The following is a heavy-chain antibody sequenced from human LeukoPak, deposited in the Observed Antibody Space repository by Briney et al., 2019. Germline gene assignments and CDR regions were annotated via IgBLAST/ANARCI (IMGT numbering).Heavy chain of an antibody. CDR3: ARRIGNGFCDY. CDR2: IWYDGSYK. J-gene: IGHJ4*02. CDR1: GFTFSGYG. V-gene: IGHV3-33*03. Sequence: PGGSLRLSGAASGFTFSGYGMDWVRQAPGKGLEWVAVIWYDGSYKYYADSVKGRFTISRDSSKNTVYLQMSSLRSEDTAVYYCARRIGNGFCDYWGQGTLVTVSS. D-gene: IGHD6-19*01.